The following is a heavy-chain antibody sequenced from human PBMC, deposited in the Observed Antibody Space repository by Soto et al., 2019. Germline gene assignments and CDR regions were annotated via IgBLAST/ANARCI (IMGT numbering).Heavy chain of an antibody. CDR3: GRGRSGQIVVFY. D-gene: IGHD5-12*01. Sequence: ASVKVSCKASGYTFTGHYIHWVRQAPEQGPEWMGEIGPESGATRYAQKFQGRVTMTRDMSITTVFMELNNLSPDDTAVYYCGRGRSGQIVVFYWGQGTPVTV. CDR2: IGPESGAT. CDR1: GYTFTGHY. J-gene: IGHJ4*02. V-gene: IGHV1-2*02.